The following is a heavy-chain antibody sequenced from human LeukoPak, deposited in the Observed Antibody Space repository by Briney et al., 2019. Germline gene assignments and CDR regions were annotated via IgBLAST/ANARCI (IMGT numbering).Heavy chain of an antibody. CDR3: AREGGPYRPRGY. CDR2: VNLQGST. CDR1: SGSISDPNW. Sequence: PSETLSLTCAVSSGSISDPNWRTWVRQPPGKGLEWIGEVNLQGSTNYNPSLKSRVAISVDKSENHISLKLTSVTAADTAVYYWAREGGPYRPRGYSGQGTLVTVAS. V-gene: IGHV4-4*02. J-gene: IGHJ4*02. D-gene: IGHD2-2*01.